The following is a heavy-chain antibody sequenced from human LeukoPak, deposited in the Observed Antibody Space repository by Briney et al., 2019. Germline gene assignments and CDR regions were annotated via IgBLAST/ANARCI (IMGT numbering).Heavy chain of an antibody. CDR1: GGSFSAYY. CDR3: ASQAYYDILTGYYRYFDY. J-gene: IGHJ4*02. V-gene: IGHV4-34*01. D-gene: IGHD3-9*01. Sequence: SETLSLTCAVYGGSFSAYYWSWIRQPPGKGLEWIGEINHSGSTNYNPSLKSRVTISVDTSKNQFSLKLSSVTAADTAVYYCASQAYYDILTGYYRYFDYWGQGTLVTVSS. CDR2: INHSGST.